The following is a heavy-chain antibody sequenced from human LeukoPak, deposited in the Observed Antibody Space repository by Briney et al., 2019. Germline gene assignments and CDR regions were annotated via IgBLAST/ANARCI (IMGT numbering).Heavy chain of an antibody. CDR3: ARSAVVTATLDY. Sequence: PGGSLRLSCAASGFTFSSYSMNWVRQAPGKGLEWVSSISSSSYIYYADSVKGRFTISRDNAKNSLYLQMNSLRAEDTAVYYCARSAVVTATLDYWGQGTLVTVSS. V-gene: IGHV3-21*01. J-gene: IGHJ4*02. CDR1: GFTFSSYS. D-gene: IGHD2-21*02. CDR2: ISSSSYI.